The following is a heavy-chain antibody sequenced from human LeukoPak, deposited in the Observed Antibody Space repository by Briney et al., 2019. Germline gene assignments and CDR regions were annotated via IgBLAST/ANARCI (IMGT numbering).Heavy chain of an antibody. J-gene: IGHJ4*02. V-gene: IGHV4-31*03. CDR1: GGSISSGGYY. D-gene: IGHD2-2*01. CDR2: IYYSGST. CDR3: ARGGAYCSRTSCLERYFDY. Sequence: SETLSLTCTVSGGSISSGGYYWSWIRQHPGKGLEWIGYIYYSGSTYYNPSLKSRVTISVDTSKNQFSLKLSSVTAADTAVYYCARGGAYCSRTSCLERYFDYWGQGTLVTVSS.